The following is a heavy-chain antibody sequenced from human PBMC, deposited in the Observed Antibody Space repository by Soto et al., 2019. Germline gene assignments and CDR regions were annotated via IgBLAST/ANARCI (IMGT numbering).Heavy chain of an antibody. CDR3: AKGDCSGGRCYRGFDD. Sequence: GGSLRLSCAASGFTFSSFAMSWVRQAPGKGLEWVSGVSASGSITSYADSAKGRFTISRDNAKNIVFLQMNSLRAEDTAVYRCAKGDCSGGRCYRGFDDWGQGTTVTVSS. J-gene: IGHJ6*02. D-gene: IGHD2-15*01. V-gene: IGHV3-23*01. CDR2: VSASGSIT. CDR1: GFTFSSFA.